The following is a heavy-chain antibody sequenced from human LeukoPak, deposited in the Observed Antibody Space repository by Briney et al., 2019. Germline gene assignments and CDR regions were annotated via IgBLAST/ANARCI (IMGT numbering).Heavy chain of an antibody. J-gene: IGHJ4*02. CDR2: IYAGGTT. CDR3: ARDMSYYDSTSDY. CDR1: GFTVSTNY. D-gene: IGHD3-22*01. Sequence: GGSLRLSCAASGFTVSTNYMSWVRQAPGRGLEWVSVIYAGGTTYYADSVKGRFTISRDNSKNTLYLQMNSLRAEDTAVYYCARDMSYYDSTSDYWGQGTLVTVSS. V-gene: IGHV3-66*01.